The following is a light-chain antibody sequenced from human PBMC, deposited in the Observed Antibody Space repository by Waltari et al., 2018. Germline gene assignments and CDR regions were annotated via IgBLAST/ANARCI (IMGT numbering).Light chain of an antibody. V-gene: IGLV2-14*03. Sequence: QSGLTQPASVSGSPGQSITISCTGTRRDIGYYNFVPWYQQHPGKAPKLVIFDVSRWPSGVSHRFSGSKSGNTASLTISGLQAEDEAAYYCASYTSANTVLFGGGTKVTVL. J-gene: IGLJ2*01. CDR3: ASYTSANTVL. CDR1: RRDIGYYNF. CDR2: DVS.